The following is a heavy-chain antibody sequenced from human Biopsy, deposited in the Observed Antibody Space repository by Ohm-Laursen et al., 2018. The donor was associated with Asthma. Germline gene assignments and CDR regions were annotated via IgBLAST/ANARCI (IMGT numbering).Heavy chain of an antibody. J-gene: IGHJ6*02. CDR3: ARDVSYGSGGSGV. CDR2: IIPIFGPT. V-gene: IGHV1-69*13. Sequence: GASVKVFCKASGGTFSSNSINWVRQAPGQGLEWMGRIIPIFGPTNYAQKFQGRITINADESTSTIYMVLSSLRSEDTAVYYCARDVSYGSGGSGVWGQGTMVTVSS. CDR1: GGTFSSNS. D-gene: IGHD3-10*01.